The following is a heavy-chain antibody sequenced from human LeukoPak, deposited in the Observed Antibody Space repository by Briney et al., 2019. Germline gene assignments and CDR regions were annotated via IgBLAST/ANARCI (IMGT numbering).Heavy chain of an antibody. Sequence: PSETLSLTCTVSGVSISSYYWSWIRQPPGKGLEWIGYIYYSGSTNYNPSLKSRVTISVDTSKNQFSLKLSSVTAADTAVYYCARTTPSGDYWGQGTLVTVSS. CDR2: IYYSGST. V-gene: IGHV4-59*12. CDR1: GVSISSYY. J-gene: IGHJ4*02. D-gene: IGHD4-17*01. CDR3: ARTTPSGDY.